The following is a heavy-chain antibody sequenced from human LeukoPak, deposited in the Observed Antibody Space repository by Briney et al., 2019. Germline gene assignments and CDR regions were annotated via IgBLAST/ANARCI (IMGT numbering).Heavy chain of an antibody. J-gene: IGHJ6*03. CDR1: GYSFTNSV. V-gene: IGHV1-18*01. D-gene: IGHD2-21*02. Sequence: GASVKVSCKASGYSFTNSVVSWVRQAPGQGLEWMGWISAYNGDTKYAQNLQGRVTMTTDTSTSTGYMELRSLRSGDTAGYYCAMTDPFQYYYYYYMDVWGKGTTVIVS. CDR2: ISAYNGDT. CDR3: AMTDPFQYYYYYYMDV.